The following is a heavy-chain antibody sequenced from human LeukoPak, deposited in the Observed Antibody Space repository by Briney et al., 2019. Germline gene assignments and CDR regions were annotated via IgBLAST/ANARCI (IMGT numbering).Heavy chain of an antibody. D-gene: IGHD6-13*01. J-gene: IGHJ4*02. V-gene: IGHV3-7*01. CDR2: IKQDGSEK. Sequence: GGSLRLSCAASGFTFSSYWMSWVRQAPGKGLEWVPNIKQDGSEKYYVDSVKDRFTIYRDNPKNSLYLQMNSLRAEDTAVYYCAREDRYSSSWNYYWGQGTLVTVSS. CDR1: GFTFSSYW. CDR3: AREDRYSSSWNYY.